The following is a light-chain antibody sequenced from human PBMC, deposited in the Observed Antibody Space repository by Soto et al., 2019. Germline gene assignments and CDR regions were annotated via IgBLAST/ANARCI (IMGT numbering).Light chain of an antibody. Sequence: IVMTQSPATLSVSPGERVTLSCRASQSIRSDLAWYQQKAGQAPRLLINTASTRATGIPARFSGSGFGTEFTLTISSLQSEDVAVYYCQQYSDWPPLTFGGGTKVEI. CDR1: QSIRSD. CDR3: QQYSDWPPLT. CDR2: TAS. J-gene: IGKJ4*01. V-gene: IGKV3-15*01.